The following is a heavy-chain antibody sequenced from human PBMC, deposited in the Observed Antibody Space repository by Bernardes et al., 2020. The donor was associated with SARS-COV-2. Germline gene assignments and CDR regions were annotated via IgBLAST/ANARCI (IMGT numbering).Heavy chain of an antibody. D-gene: IGHD3-22*01. CDR2: IYWDDDK. V-gene: IGHV2-5*02. CDR3: AHRRARVGSSGYFDY. J-gene: IGHJ4*02. Sequence: SGSTLLKPTQTLTLTCTFSGFSLSTSGVGVGWIRQPPGKALEWLALIYWDDDKRYSPSLKSRLTITKDTSKNQVVLTMTNMDPVDTATYYCAHRRARVGSSGYFDYWGQGTLVTVSS. CDR1: GFSLSTSGVG.